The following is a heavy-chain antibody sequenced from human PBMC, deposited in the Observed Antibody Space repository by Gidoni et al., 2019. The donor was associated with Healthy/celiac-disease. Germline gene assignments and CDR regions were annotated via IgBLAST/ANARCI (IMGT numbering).Heavy chain of an antibody. J-gene: IGHJ5*02. CDR1: GGSISSSSYY. D-gene: IGHD1-7*01. Sequence: QLQLQESGPGLVKPSETLSLTCTVSGGSISSSSYYWGWIRQPPGKGLEWIGSIYYSGSTYYNPSLKSRVTISVDTSKNQFSLKLSSVTAADTAVYYCARRVTGTTVGFDPWGQGTLVTVSS. V-gene: IGHV4-39*01. CDR3: ARRVTGTTVGFDP. CDR2: IYYSGST.